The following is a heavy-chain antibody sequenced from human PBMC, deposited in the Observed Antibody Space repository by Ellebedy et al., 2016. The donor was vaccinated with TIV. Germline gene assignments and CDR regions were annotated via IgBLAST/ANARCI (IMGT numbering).Heavy chain of an antibody. CDR3: ARDIQGLPDY. Sequence: GGSLRLSCAASGFTFSSYAMHWVRQAPGKGLEWVAVISYDGSNKYYADSVKGRFTISRANAKNSLYLQMNSLRAEDTAVYYCARDIQGLPDYWGQGTLVTVSS. J-gene: IGHJ4*02. CDR2: ISYDGSNK. D-gene: IGHD3-16*01. CDR1: GFTFSSYA. V-gene: IGHV3-30*07.